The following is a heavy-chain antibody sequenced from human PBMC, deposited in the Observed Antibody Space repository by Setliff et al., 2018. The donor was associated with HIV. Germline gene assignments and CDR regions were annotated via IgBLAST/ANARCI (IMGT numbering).Heavy chain of an antibody. J-gene: IGHJ4*02. CDR3: AKGRGVGATTALDY. V-gene: IGHV3-30*02. Sequence: PGGSLRLSCEASGFTFSSYAMHWVRQAPGKGLEWVAFLRFDGSNQYYADSVKGRFTISRDNSKNSLYLQMNSLRTEDTALYYCAKGRGVGATTALDYWGQGTLVTVSS. CDR1: GFTFSSYA. CDR2: LRFDGSNQ. D-gene: IGHD1-26*01.